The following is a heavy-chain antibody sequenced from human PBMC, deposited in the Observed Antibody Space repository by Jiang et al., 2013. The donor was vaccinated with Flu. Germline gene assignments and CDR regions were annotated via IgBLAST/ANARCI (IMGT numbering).Heavy chain of an antibody. CDR1: GYTFTRYA. D-gene: IGHD2-2*01. CDR3: ARFDTSASCFDY. J-gene: IGHJ4*02. V-gene: IGHV1-3*01. Sequence: SGAEVKKPGASVKVSCKASGYTFTRYAMHWVRQAPGQRLEWMGWINVGNGNIKYSQRFQGRVTITRDTSASTAYMELSSLRSEDTAVFYCARFDTSASCFDYWGQGTLVTVSS. CDR2: INVGNGNI.